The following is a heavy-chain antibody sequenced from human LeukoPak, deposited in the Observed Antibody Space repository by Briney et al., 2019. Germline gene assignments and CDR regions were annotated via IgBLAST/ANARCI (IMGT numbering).Heavy chain of an antibody. J-gene: IGHJ4*02. CDR2: VGNEEKTK. CDR1: GFTFTGHS. D-gene: IGHD4-23*01. CDR3: TKDLRYYYADNHSEMDEHDY. V-gene: IGHV3-30*04. Sequence: RPGGSLRLSCVASGFTFTGHSMHWVRQAPGEGLEWVAVVGNEEKTKFYADSLKGRFTVSRDNSKNTLSLQMNSLRAEDTALYYCTKDLRYYYADNHSEMDEHDYWGQGTLVTVSS.